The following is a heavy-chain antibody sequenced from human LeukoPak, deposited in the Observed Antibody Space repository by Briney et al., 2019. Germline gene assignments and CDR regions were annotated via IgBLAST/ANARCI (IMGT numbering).Heavy chain of an antibody. CDR2: VNLQGST. J-gene: IGHJ4*02. CDR1: GGSITNTNY. CDR3: AREGGPYRPLDY. Sequence: PSETLSLTCGVSGGSITNTNYWTWVRQPPGKGLEWIGEVNLQGSTNYNPSLMGRVAISVDTSEDHISLQLTSVTAADTAVYYCAREGGPYRPLDYSGQGTLVTVSS. V-gene: IGHV4-4*02.